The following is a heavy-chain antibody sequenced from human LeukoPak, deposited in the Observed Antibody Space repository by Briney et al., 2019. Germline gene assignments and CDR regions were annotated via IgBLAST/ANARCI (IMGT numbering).Heavy chain of an antibody. D-gene: IGHD6-19*01. CDR3: ARVRYSSGWYLGSANFDY. CDR1: GGSFSGYY. J-gene: IGHJ4*02. CDR2: INHSGST. V-gene: IGHV4-34*01. Sequence: SETLSLTCAVYGGSFSGYYWGWIRQPPGKGLEWIGEINHSGSTNYNPSLKSRVTISVDTSKNQFSLKLSSVTAADTAVYYCARVRYSSGWYLGSANFDYWGQGTLVTVSS.